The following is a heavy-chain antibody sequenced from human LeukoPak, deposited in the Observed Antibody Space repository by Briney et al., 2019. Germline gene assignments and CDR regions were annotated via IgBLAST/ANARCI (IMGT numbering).Heavy chain of an antibody. J-gene: IGHJ6*04. Sequence: LVKVSCKASGGTFSSYAISWVRQAPGQGLEWMGGIIPIFGTANYAQKFQGRVTITADESTSTAYMELSSLRSEDTAVYYCARAPLLWFGELLTRNYYYYGMDVWGKGTTVTVSS. CDR1: GGTFSSYA. D-gene: IGHD3-10*01. CDR2: IIPIFGTA. V-gene: IGHV1-69*01. CDR3: ARAPLLWFGELLTRNYYYYGMDV.